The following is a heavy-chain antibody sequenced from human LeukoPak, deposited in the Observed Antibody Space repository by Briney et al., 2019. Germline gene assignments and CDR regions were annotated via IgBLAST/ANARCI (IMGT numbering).Heavy chain of an antibody. D-gene: IGHD1-26*01. CDR1: GGSFSGYY. J-gene: IGHJ4*02. CDR3: ARVGYSGTYGY. CDR2: INYSGST. V-gene: IGHV4-34*01. Sequence: PSETLSRTCAVYGGSFSGYYWSWIRQPPGKGLEWIGEINYSGSTNYNPSLKSRVTISVDTSKNQFSLKLSSVTAADTAVYYCARVGYSGTYGYWGQGTLVTVSS.